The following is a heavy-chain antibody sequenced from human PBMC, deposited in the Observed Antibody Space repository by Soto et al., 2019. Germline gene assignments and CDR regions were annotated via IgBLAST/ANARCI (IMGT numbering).Heavy chain of an antibody. CDR3: ARSSGFWSFDY. J-gene: IGHJ4*02. V-gene: IGHV1-69*02. CDR2: ISPILNIP. Sequence: ASVKVSCKASGDTFSSYSVSWVRQAPGQGIEWMGRISPILNIPDYAQKFQGRVTITADKSTSTGYMELNSLRSEDTAVYFCARSSGFWSFDYWGQGTLVTVSS. CDR1: GDTFSSYS. D-gene: IGHD3-3*01.